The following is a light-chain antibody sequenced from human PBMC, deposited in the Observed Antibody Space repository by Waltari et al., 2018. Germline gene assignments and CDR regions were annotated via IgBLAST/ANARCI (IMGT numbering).Light chain of an antibody. V-gene: IGKV1-5*01. CDR2: YVS. Sequence: DIQMTQSPSILSASVGDRVTITCRASQNVSRWLAWYQQKPGTAPRLLIYYVSTLETGVPSRISGSGSGTEFTLTISSLQPDDYATYYCQQYNSFSYTFGQGTKLEIK. CDR3: QQYNSFSYT. CDR1: QNVSRW. J-gene: IGKJ2*01.